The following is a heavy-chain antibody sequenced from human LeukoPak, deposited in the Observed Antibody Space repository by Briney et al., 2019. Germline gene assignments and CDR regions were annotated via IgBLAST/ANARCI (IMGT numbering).Heavy chain of an antibody. D-gene: IGHD3-3*01. CDR2: IYYSGST. V-gene: IGHV4-39*01. J-gene: IGHJ4*02. Sequence: SETLSLTCTVSGGSISSSSYYWGWIRQPPGKGLEWIGGIYYSGSTYYNPSLKSRVTISVDTSKNQFSLKLSSATAADTAVYYCARRLVQFYDFWSGYQGPFDYWGQGTLVTVSS. CDR3: ARRLVQFYDFWSGYQGPFDY. CDR1: GGSISSSSYY.